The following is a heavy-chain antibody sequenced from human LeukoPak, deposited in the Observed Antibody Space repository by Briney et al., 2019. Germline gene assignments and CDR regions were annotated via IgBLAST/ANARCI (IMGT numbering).Heavy chain of an antibody. CDR3: ARAMRSGYDY. V-gene: IGHV3-48*02. J-gene: IGHJ4*02. D-gene: IGHD5-12*01. Sequence: GGSLRLSCAASGFTFSSYGMNWVRQAPGKRLKWVSYISSSSDSIYYADSVKGRFTISRDNAENSLYLQMNSLKDEDTAVYYCARAMRSGYDYWGRGTLVTVSS. CDR1: GFTFSSYG. CDR2: ISSSSDSI.